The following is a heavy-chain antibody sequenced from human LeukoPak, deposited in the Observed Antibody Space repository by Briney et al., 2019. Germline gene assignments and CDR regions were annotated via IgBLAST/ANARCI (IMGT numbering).Heavy chain of an antibody. Sequence: SETLSLTCTVSGGSISSYYWSWLRQPPGKGLEWIGYIYTSGSTNYNPSLKSRVTISVDTSKNQFSLMLSSVTAADAAVYYCARLRRIVGVRYGGGNFDYWGQGTLVTVSS. V-gene: IGHV4-4*08. CDR2: IYTSGST. CDR1: GGSISSYY. CDR3: ARLRRIVGVRYGGGNFDY. J-gene: IGHJ4*02. D-gene: IGHD1-26*01.